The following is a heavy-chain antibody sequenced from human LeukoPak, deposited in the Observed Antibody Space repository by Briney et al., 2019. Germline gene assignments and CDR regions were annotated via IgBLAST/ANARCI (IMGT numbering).Heavy chain of an antibody. J-gene: IGHJ4*02. CDR1: GGSISSYY. CDR3: ARCTDTAMVNALYYFDY. D-gene: IGHD5-18*01. CDR2: IYDSGST. Sequence: PSETLSLTCTVSGGSISSYYWSWIRQPPGKGLEWIGYIYDSGSTNYNPSLKSRVTISVDTSKNQFSLKLSSVTAADTAVYYCARCTDTAMVNALYYFDYWGQGTLVTVSS. V-gene: IGHV4-59*01.